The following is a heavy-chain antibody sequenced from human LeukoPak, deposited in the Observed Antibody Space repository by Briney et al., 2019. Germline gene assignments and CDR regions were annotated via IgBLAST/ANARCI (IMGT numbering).Heavy chain of an antibody. J-gene: IGHJ6*02. CDR1: GGTFSSYA. CDR2: IIPIFGTA. D-gene: IGHD2-2*01. Sequence: ASVKVSCKASGGTFSSYAISWVRQAPGQGLEWMGGIIPIFGTANYAQKFQGRVTITADESTSTAYMELSSLRSEDTAVYYCARDRIKPSTSLLRISDYYGMDVWGQGTTVTVSS. V-gene: IGHV1-69*13. CDR3: ARDRIKPSTSLLRISDYYGMDV.